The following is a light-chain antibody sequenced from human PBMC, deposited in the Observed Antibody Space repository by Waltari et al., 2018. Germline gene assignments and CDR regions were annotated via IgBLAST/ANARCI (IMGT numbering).Light chain of an antibody. Sequence: DIQMTQSPSSLSASVGDSVTMTCRASQSITNYLSCYQHKLGEAPNLLVYDASTLVRGVPSRFNGSGSGTEFTLTISSLQPEDLATYYCLQTYSTLMFSFGPGTKVDL. CDR1: QSITNY. CDR2: DAS. CDR3: LQTYSTLMFS. V-gene: IGKV1-39*01. J-gene: IGKJ3*01.